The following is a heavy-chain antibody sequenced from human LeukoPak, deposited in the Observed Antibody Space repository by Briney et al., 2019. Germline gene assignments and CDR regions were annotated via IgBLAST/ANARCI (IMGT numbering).Heavy chain of an antibody. V-gene: IGHV3-23*01. J-gene: IGHJ3*02. Sequence: GGSLRLSCAASGFTFSSYAMSWVRQAPGEGLEGVAGIIGSGGSTDYADSVKGRFTISRDNSKNTVYLQMNSLSAEDTAVYYCAKDPGGSYVINAFDIWGQGTMVTVSS. CDR2: IIGSGGST. D-gene: IGHD1-26*01. CDR1: GFTFSSYA. CDR3: AKDPGGSYVINAFDI.